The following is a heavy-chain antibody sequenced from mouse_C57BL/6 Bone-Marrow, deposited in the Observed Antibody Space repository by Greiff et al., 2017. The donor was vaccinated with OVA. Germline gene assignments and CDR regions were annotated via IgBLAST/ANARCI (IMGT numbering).Heavy chain of an antibody. D-gene: IGHD2-5*01. CDR3: AILYYSNPGNAMDY. Sequence: QVHVKQSGAELAKPGASVKLSCKASGYTFTSYWMHWVKQRPGQGLEWIEYINPSSGYTKYNQKFKDKATLTADKSSSTAYMQLSSLTYEDSAVYYCAILYYSNPGNAMDYWGQGTSVTVSS. CDR2: INPSSGYT. J-gene: IGHJ4*01. V-gene: IGHV1-7*01. CDR1: GYTFTSYW.